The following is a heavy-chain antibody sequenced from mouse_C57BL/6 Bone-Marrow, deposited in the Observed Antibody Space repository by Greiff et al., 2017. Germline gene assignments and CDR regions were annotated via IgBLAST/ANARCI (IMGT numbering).Heavy chain of an antibody. D-gene: IGHD2-4*01. CDR3: ARDDYDGFAY. CDR1: GYAFTNYL. J-gene: IGHJ3*01. V-gene: IGHV1-54*01. Sequence: VQLQQSGAELVRPGTSVKVSCKASGYAFTNYLIEWVKQRPGQGLEWIGVINTGSGGTNYNEKLKGKATLTADKSSSTADMQLSSLTSEDSAVYFCARDDYDGFAYWCQVTLVTVSA. CDR2: INTGSGGT.